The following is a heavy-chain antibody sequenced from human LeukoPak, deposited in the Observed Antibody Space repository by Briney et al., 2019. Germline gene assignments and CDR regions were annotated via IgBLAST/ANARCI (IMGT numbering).Heavy chain of an antibody. V-gene: IGHV4-59*01. CDR2: IYYSGST. J-gene: IGHJ4*02. Sequence: SETLSLTCTVAGGSISSYYWSWGRQRPGKGVEWIGYIYYSGSTNYNPSLKSRVPLSVDTSKNQFSLPLSSVPAADTPVYYCAGLVGRYSSGLYYYYFDYWGQGTLVTVSS. D-gene: IGHD3-22*01. CDR3: AGLVGRYSSGLYYYYFDY. CDR1: GGSISSYY.